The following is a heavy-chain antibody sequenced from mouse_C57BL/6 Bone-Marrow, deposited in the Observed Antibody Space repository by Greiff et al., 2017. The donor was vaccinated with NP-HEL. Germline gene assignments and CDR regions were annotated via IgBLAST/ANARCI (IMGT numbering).Heavy chain of an antibody. CDR1: GYTFTSYW. J-gene: IGHJ3*01. CDR2: IDPSDSYT. Sequence: QVHVKQPGAELVKPGASVKLSCKASGYTFTSYWMQWVKQRPGQGLEWIGEIDPSDSYTNYNQKFKGKATLTVDTSSSTAYMQLSSLTSEDSAVYYCARSGNYVFAYWGQGTLVTVSA. CDR3: ARSGNYVFAY. V-gene: IGHV1-50*01. D-gene: IGHD2-1*01.